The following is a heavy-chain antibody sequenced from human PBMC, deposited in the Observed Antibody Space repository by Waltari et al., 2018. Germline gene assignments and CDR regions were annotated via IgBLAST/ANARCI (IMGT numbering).Heavy chain of an antibody. J-gene: IGHJ3*01. V-gene: IGHV3-48*04. D-gene: IGHD1-26*01. CDR2: SSSGGGGL. CDR3: AKQGSNYAFDV. CDR1: GLTFSKHN. Sequence: DVQLGESGGDLVQPGGSLSLSCVASGLTFSKHNIHWVRQAPGRGLEWLSSSSSGGGGLYYADSVKGRFTVSRDNAKNSVYLQTNSLRAEDTAVYYCAKQGSNYAFDVWGQGTLVTVSS.